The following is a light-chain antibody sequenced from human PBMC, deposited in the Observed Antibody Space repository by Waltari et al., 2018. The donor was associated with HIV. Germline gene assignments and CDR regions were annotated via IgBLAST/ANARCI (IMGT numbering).Light chain of an antibody. CDR3: SSYTTSSTLGM. CDR1: SSDVGGFIY. J-gene: IGLJ3*02. Sequence: QSALTQPASVSGSPGQSITISCTGTSSDVGGFIYVSWYQHPPVNAPKIMISGVSDRPSGVSNRFSGSKSGNTASLTISGLQAEDEADYYCSSYTTSSTLGMFGGGTKLTVL. CDR2: GVS. V-gene: IGLV2-14*01.